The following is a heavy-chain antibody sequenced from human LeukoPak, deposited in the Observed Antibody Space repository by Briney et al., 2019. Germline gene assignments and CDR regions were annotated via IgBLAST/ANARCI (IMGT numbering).Heavy chain of an antibody. CDR1: GCSFTNYW. Sequence: KAGEALKISCKGSGCSFTNYWIGWVRQMPGKGLEWMGFIYPGDSDTRYSPSFQGQVTISADKSIIAAYLQWSSLKASDTAMYYCARGFGGVVASTGDYYYYMDVWGKGTTVTVPS. D-gene: IGHD3-16*01. V-gene: IGHV5-51*01. CDR2: IYPGDSDT. J-gene: IGHJ6*03. CDR3: ARGFGGVVASTGDYYYYMDV.